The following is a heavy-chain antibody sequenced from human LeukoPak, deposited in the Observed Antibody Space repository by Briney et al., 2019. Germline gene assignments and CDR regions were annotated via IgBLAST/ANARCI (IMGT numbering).Heavy chain of an antibody. CDR2: IYPGDSDT. V-gene: IGHV5-51*01. Sequence: GESLQISFQGSGYSFTSYWIGWVRPMPGKGLEWMGIIYPGDSDTRYSPSFQGQVTISADKSISTAYLQWSSLKASDTAMYYCASVVYDYVWGSYRYKGYDAFDIWGQGTMVTVSS. CDR1: GYSFTSYW. D-gene: IGHD3-16*02. CDR3: ASVVYDYVWGSYRYKGYDAFDI. J-gene: IGHJ3*02.